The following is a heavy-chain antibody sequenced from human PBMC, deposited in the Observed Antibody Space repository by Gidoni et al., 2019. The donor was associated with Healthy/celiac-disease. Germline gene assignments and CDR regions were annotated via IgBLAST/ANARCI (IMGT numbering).Heavy chain of an antibody. D-gene: IGHD5-12*01. CDR2: IYTSGST. V-gene: IGHV4-61*02. CDR1: GGSISSGSYY. J-gene: IGHJ4*02. Sequence: QVQLQESGPGLVKPSQTLSLTCTVSGGSISSGSYYWSWIRQPAGKGLELIGRIYTSGSTNYSPSLKSRVTISVDTSKNQFSLKLSSVTAADTAVYYCARDLGGYDGGPNFDYWGQGTLVTVSS. CDR3: ARDLGGYDGGPNFDY.